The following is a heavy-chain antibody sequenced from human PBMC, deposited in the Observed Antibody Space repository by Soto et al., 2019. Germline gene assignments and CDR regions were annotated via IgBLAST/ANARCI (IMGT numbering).Heavy chain of an antibody. J-gene: IGHJ6*02. Sequence: SETLSLTCAVYGGSFSGYYWSWIRQPPGKGLEWIGEINHSGSTNYNPSLKSRVTISVDKSKNQFSLKLSSVTAADTAVYYCARDPLGGSDQDRYYYYYYGMDVWGQGTTVTVSS. V-gene: IGHV4-34*01. D-gene: IGHD3-3*01. CDR2: INHSGST. CDR1: GGSFSGYY. CDR3: ARDPLGGSDQDRYYYYYYGMDV.